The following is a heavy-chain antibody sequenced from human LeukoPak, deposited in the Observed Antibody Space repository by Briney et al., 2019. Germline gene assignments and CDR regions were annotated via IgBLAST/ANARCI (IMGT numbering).Heavy chain of an antibody. Sequence: SGTLSLTCAISGGSISSSNWWTWVRQPPGKGLEWVGEIYLRGNTNYNPSLESRVTISVDTSKNQFSLKLSSVTAADTAVYYCAREQLGVFYWGQGTLVTVSS. D-gene: IGHD6-13*01. CDR1: GGSISSSNW. CDR3: AREQLGVFY. CDR2: IYLRGNT. J-gene: IGHJ4*02. V-gene: IGHV4-4*02.